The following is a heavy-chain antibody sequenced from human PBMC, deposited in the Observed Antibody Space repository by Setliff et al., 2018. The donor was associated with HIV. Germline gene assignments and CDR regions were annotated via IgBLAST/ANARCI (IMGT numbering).Heavy chain of an antibody. J-gene: IGHJ6*03. CDR3: AKGVAGLQYYYYYMDV. V-gene: IGHV4-31*03. CDR1: GGSISSGGYY. Sequence: PSETLSLTCTVSGGSISSGGYYWSWIRQHPGKGLEWTGFIYYSGSTNYNPSLETRVTISVDTSKNQFSLKLSSVTAADTAVYYCAKGVAGLQYYYYYMDVWGKGTTVTVSS. D-gene: IGHD6-19*01. CDR2: IYYSGST.